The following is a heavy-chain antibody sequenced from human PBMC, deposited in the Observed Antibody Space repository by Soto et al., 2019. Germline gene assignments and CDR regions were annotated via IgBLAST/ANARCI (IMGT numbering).Heavy chain of an antibody. D-gene: IGHD1-26*01. J-gene: IGHJ4*02. CDR2: IHYSGIT. V-gene: IGHV4-59*01. CDR1: GGPISSYY. Sequence: PSETLSLTCTVSGGPISSYYWTWIRQPPGKGLEWIGYIHYSGITTYNPSLKSRVTISVDTSKNQFSLKLSSVTAADTAVYYCARDKFGGSYGIFDYWGQGTLVTVSS. CDR3: ARDKFGGSYGIFDY.